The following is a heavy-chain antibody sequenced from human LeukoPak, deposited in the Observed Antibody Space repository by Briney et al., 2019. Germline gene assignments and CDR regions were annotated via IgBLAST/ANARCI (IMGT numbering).Heavy chain of an antibody. CDR1: GGSISSYY. J-gene: IGHJ4*02. D-gene: IGHD5-12*01. Sequence: SETLSLTCTVSGGSISSYYWSWIRQPPGKGLEWIGYIYYSGSTNYNPSLKSRVTISVDTSKNQFSLKLSSVTAADTAVYYCARDTSGYDLGNFDYWGQGTLVTVSS. CDR2: IYYSGST. V-gene: IGHV4-59*12. CDR3: ARDTSGYDLGNFDY.